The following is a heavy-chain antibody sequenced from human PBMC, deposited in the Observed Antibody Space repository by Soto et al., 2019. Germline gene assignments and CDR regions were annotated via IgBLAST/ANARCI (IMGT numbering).Heavy chain of an antibody. V-gene: IGHV1-3*01. CDR1: GYTFTSYA. CDR2: INAGNGNT. D-gene: IGHD3-22*01. CDR3: ARGIYDSSGYYYVKVWSYFDY. J-gene: IGHJ4*02. Sequence: ASVKVSCKASGYTFTSYAMHWVRQAPGQRLEWMGWINAGNGNTKYSQKFQGKVTITRDTSASTAYMELSSLRSEDTAVYYCARGIYDSSGYYYVKVWSYFDYWGQGXLVTVHS.